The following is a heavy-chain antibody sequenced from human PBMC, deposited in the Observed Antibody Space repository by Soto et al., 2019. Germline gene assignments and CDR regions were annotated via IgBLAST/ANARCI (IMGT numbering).Heavy chain of an antibody. V-gene: IGHV4-39*02. D-gene: IGHD3-10*01. Sequence: SETLSLTCTVSGGSISSGTYYWGWIRQPPGKGLEWIGSLYYTGRTYYSPSLKSRFTISVDTSKNHLSLNLTSVTAADTAVYYCARRLARGVIGWFDPWGQGTRGTVSS. J-gene: IGHJ5*02. CDR3: ARRLARGVIGWFDP. CDR2: LYYTGRT. CDR1: GGSISSGTYY.